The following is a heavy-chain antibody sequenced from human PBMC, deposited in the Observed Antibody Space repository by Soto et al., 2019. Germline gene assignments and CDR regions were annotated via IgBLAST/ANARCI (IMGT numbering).Heavy chain of an antibody. CDR2: IATYNSNK. D-gene: IGHD3-10*01. Sequence: HLVQSGPEVKKPGASVTVSCKTSGDTFTNFGLSWVRQAPGQGLEWMGCIATYNSNKNYAQKFQGSLTLTTDTSTGTGYMELKSLEYDDTAVYYCARVLRGVVNWFDPWCQGTLVTVSS. V-gene: IGHV1-18*01. CDR3: ARVLRGVVNWFDP. J-gene: IGHJ5*02. CDR1: GDTFTNFG.